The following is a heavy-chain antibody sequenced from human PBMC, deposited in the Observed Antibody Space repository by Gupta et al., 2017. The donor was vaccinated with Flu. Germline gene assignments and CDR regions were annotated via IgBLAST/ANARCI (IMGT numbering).Heavy chain of an antibody. CDR2: ISSSGPTR. Sequence: EVQLVESGGGLVQPGGSLRLSCAASGFTFSSYEMNWVRQAPGKGREWVSYISSSGPTRDDADAVKGRLTIYRDNVKKSRYLHMNSIREEDTAVYYCGRGGAIIAAADYWGQGTLVTVSS. CDR3: GRGGAIIAAADY. V-gene: IGHV3-48*03. J-gene: IGHJ4*02. CDR1: GFTFSSYE. D-gene: IGHD6-13*01.